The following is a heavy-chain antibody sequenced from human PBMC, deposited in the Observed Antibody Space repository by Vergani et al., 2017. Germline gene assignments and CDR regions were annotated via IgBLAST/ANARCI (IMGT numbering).Heavy chain of an antibody. CDR3: ASGITMVRGVGGMDV. Sequence: QLQLQESGPGPVKTSETLSLTCTVSGGSISSSSYYWGWIRQPPGKGLEWIGRIYYSGSTYSNPSLRSRVTISVDTSKNQFSLKLSSVTAADPAVYYCASGITMVRGVGGMDVWGQGTTVTVSS. CDR2: IYYSGST. J-gene: IGHJ6*02. D-gene: IGHD3-10*01. CDR1: GGSISSSSYY. V-gene: IGHV4-39*01.